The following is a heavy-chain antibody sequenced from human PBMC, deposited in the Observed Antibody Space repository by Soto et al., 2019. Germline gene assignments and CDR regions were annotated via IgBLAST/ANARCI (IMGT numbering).Heavy chain of an antibody. J-gene: IGHJ6*02. CDR3: AKDIGPPDESSSSWFRYYYYGMDV. CDR2: ISWNSGSI. D-gene: IGHD6-6*01. Sequence: EVQLVESGGGLVQPGRSLRLSCAASGFTFDDYAMHWVRQAPGKGLEWVSGISWNSGSIGYADSVKGRFTISRDNAKNSLYLQMNSLRAEDTALYYCAKDIGPPDESSSSWFRYYYYGMDVWGQGTTVTVSS. CDR1: GFTFDDYA. V-gene: IGHV3-9*01.